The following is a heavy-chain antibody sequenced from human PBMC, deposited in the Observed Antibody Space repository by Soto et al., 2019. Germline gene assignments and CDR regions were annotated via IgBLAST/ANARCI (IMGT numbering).Heavy chain of an antibody. CDR2: MNPNSGNT. D-gene: IGHD4-4*01. J-gene: IGHJ5*02. CDR1: GYTFTSYD. CDR3: ARHSSYSNYNWFDP. Sequence: QVPLVQSGAEVRKPGASVKVSCKASGYTFTSYDINWVRQATGQGLEWMGWMNPNSGNTGYAQKFQGRVTMTRNTSISTAYMEMSSLRSEDTAVYYCARHSSYSNYNWFDPWGQGTLVTVSS. V-gene: IGHV1-8*01.